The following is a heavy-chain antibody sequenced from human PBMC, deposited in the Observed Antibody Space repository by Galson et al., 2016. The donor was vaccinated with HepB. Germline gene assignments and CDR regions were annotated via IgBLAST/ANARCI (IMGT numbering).Heavy chain of an antibody. J-gene: IGHJ4*02. CDR2: VGSNGGPT. Sequence: SLRLSCAASGFTFSSYSISWVRQPPGKGLEWVSVVGSNGGPTYYADSVKGRFTISRDNSKNTLSRQLASLGAEDTAVYYWAKEHSKHRNPYFDYWGQGTLVTVSS. V-gene: IGHV3-23*01. CDR1: GFTFSSYS. CDR3: AKEHSKHRNPYFDY.